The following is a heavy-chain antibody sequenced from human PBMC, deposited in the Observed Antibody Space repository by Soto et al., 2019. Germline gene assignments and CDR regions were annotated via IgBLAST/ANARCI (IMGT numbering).Heavy chain of an antibody. CDR1: GESISSGGHY. J-gene: IGHJ4*02. D-gene: IGHD6-6*01. Sequence: QVQLQESGPGLVKASQTLSLICSVSGESISSGGHYWSWIRHHPGKGLEWIGYIYDSESAYYNPSLKSRVTISMDTSKNHFAMKLSSVTAADTAVYYCARASSSSSAADYWGQGTLITVSS. CDR2: IYDSESA. CDR3: ARASSSSSAADY. V-gene: IGHV4-31*03.